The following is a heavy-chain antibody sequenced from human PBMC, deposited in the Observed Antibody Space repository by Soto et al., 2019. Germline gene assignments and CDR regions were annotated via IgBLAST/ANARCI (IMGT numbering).Heavy chain of an antibody. CDR3: AGAKVLNWFDP. CDR2: IYYSGST. V-gene: IGHV4-61*01. CDR1: GGSVSSGIYY. Sequence: PSETLSRTWTVSGGSVSSGIYYWIWIRQPPGKGLEWIGYIYYSGSTNYNPSLKSRVTISVDTSKNQFSLKLSSVTAADTAVYYCAGAKVLNWFDPWGQGTLVTVSS. J-gene: IGHJ5*02.